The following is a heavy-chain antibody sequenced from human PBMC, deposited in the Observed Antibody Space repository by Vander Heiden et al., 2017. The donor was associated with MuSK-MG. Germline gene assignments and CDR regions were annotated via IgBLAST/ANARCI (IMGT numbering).Heavy chain of an antibody. CDR1: GGTFSSYA. J-gene: IGHJ6*02. V-gene: IGHV1-69*01. CDR2: IIPIFGTA. D-gene: IGHD3-10*01. CDR3: ARAEYYGSGTKIRYYYYGMDV. Sequence: QVQLVQSGAEVKKPGSSVKVSCKASGGTFSSYAISWVRQAPGQGLEWMGGIIPIFGTANYAQKFQGRVTITADESTSTAYMELSSLRSEDTAVYYCARAEYYGSGTKIRYYYYGMDVWGQGTTVTVSS.